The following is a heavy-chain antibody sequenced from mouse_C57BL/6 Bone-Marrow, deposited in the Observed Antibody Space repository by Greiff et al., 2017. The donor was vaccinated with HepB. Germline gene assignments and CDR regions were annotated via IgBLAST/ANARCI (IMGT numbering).Heavy chain of an antibody. CDR2: IDPENGDT. Sequence: VQLKQSGAELVRPGASVKLSCTASGFNIKDDYMHWVKQRPEQGLEWIGWIDPENGDTEYASKFQGKATITADTSSNPAYLQLSSLTSEDTAVYYCTTAGPFAYWGQGTLVTVSA. CDR1: GFNIKDDY. V-gene: IGHV14-4*01. J-gene: IGHJ3*01. CDR3: TTAGPFAY.